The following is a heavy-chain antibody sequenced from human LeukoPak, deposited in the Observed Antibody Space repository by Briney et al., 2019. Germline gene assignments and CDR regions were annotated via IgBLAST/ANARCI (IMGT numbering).Heavy chain of an antibody. Sequence: GGSLRLSCVVSGFAFSGFSMSWVRQAPGKGLEWVAVMDEYGSDIFYVESVKGRFIISRANARNSLYLQTNNLRAEDTAVYYCARPRGCGSARCNNFDYWGQGTLVTVSS. D-gene: IGHD2-2*01. CDR2: MDEYGSDI. CDR1: GFAFSGFS. CDR3: ARPRGCGSARCNNFDY. V-gene: IGHV3-7*01. J-gene: IGHJ4*02.